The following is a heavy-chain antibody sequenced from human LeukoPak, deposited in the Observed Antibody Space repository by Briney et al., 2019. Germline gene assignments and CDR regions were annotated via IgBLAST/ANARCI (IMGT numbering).Heavy chain of an antibody. Sequence: GGSLRLSCAASGFTVSSSYMSWVRQAPGKGLEWVSAIHSGGNTYYADSVKGRFTISRDNSKNTLYLQMNSLRAEDTAVYYCTRVGYIDEGIDYWGQGTLVTVSS. J-gene: IGHJ4*02. CDR2: IHSGGNT. CDR1: GFTVSSSY. CDR3: TRVGYIDEGIDY. D-gene: IGHD5-24*01. V-gene: IGHV3-53*01.